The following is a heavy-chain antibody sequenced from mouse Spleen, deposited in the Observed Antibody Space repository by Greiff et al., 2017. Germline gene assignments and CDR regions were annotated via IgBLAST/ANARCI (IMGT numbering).Heavy chain of an antibody. Sequence: VQLQQSGPELVKPGASVKISCKASGYTFTDYYMNWVKQSHGKSLEWIGDINPNNGGTSYNQKFKGKATLTVDKSSSTAYMELRSLTSEDSAVYYCARIYYDYDYYAMDYWGQGTSVTVSS. D-gene: IGHD2-4*01. CDR3: ARIYYDYDYYAMDY. J-gene: IGHJ4*01. CDR1: GYTFTDYY. CDR2: INPNNGGT. V-gene: IGHV1-26*01.